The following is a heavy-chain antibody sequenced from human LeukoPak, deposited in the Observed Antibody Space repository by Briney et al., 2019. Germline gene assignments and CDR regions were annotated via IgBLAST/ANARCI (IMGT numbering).Heavy chain of an antibody. CDR3: ARFRLGYCSSTSCPYYFDY. Sequence: RASETLSLTCTVSGGSLGTYYWSWIRQPPGKGLEWIAYIYYSGSTNYNPSLKSRVTISVDTSKNQFSLKLSSVTAADTAVYYCARFRLGYCSSTSCPYYFDYWGQGTLVTVSS. CDR1: GGSLGTYY. J-gene: IGHJ4*02. D-gene: IGHD2-2*01. V-gene: IGHV4-59*01. CDR2: IYYSGST.